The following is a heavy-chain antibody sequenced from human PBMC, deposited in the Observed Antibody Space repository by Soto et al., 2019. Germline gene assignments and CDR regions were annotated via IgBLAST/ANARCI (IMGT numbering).Heavy chain of an antibody. J-gene: IGHJ2*01. CDR1: GVSISPYY. V-gene: IGHV4-59*01. CDR2: IYYNGDT. CDR3: ARVTLPSTLFGVGRDWYFDL. Sequence: QVQLQESGPGLVKPSETLSLTCTVSGVSISPYYWTWIRQPPGKGLEWIGYIYYNGDTNYNPSLKSRVTMSIDTSKNQFSLKLTSVTTADTAVYYCARVTLPSTLFGVGRDWYFDLWGRGTLVTVSS. D-gene: IGHD3-3*01.